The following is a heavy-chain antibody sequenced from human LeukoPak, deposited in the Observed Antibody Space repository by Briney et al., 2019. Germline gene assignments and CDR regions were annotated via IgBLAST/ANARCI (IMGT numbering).Heavy chain of an antibody. J-gene: IGHJ4*02. D-gene: IGHD2-2*02. CDR2: IRYDGSNK. CDR1: RFTFSSYG. V-gene: IGHV3-30*02. Sequence: GGSLRLSCAASRFTFSSYGMHWVRQAPGKGLEWVAFIRYDGSNKYYADSVKGRFTISRDNSKNTLYLQMNSLRAEDTAVYYCAKDKIGYCSSTSCYTKSGFDYWGQGTLVTVSS. CDR3: AKDKIGYCSSTSCYTKSGFDY.